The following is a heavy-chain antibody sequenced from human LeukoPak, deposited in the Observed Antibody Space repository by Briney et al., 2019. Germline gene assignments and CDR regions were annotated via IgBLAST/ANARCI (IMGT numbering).Heavy chain of an antibody. V-gene: IGHV4-59*08. CDR2: IYYTGNT. CDR3: ARHLRGDYSNSWFDP. Sequence: PSETLSLTCTVSGGSMSSYYWTWIRQPPGKGLEWIGYIYYTGNTNYNPSLKSRVTISADTSKNQFSLKLTSVTAADTALYYCARHLRGDYSNSWFDPWGQGTLVTVSS. CDR1: GGSMSSYY. D-gene: IGHD4-11*01. J-gene: IGHJ5*02.